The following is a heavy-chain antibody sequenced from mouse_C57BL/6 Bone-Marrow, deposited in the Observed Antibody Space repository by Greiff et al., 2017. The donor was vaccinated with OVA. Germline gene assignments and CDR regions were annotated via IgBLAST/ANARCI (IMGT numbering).Heavy chain of an antibody. Sequence: VQLKQSGAELVKPGASVKLSCTASGFNIKDYYMHWVKQRTEQGLEWIGRIDPEDGETKYAPNFQGKATITADTSSNTAYLQLSSLTSEDAAVYYCAREGWLVRGYFDVWGTGTTVTVSS. V-gene: IGHV14-2*01. D-gene: IGHD2-3*01. CDR1: GFNIKDYY. CDR2: IDPEDGET. J-gene: IGHJ1*03. CDR3: AREGWLVRGYFDV.